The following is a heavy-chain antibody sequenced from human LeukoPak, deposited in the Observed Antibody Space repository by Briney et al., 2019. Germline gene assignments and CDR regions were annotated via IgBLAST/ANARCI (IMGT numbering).Heavy chain of an antibody. Sequence: ASVTVSCKASGYTFTGYYMHWVRQAPGQGLEWMGWINPNSGDTNYAQKFQGRVTMTRDTSISTAYMELSRLTSDDTAMYYCARDRTSGYNWFDPWGQGTLVRLSS. J-gene: IGHJ5*02. CDR2: INPNSGDT. CDR3: ARDRTSGYNWFDP. D-gene: IGHD3-22*01. V-gene: IGHV1-2*02. CDR1: GYTFTGYY.